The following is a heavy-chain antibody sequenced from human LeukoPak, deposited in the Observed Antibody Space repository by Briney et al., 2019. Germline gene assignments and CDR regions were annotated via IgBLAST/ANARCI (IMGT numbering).Heavy chain of an antibody. CDR2: ISVASTP. Sequence: GGSLRLSCAASGFTFSSHALTWVRQTPGKGLDWVSSISVASTPYYLDSVKGRFTISRDNSKNTLFLQMNSLRAEDTAVYYCAKDSRVVTDTPGDYWGQGTLVTVSS. V-gene: IGHV3-23*01. CDR1: GFTFSSHA. D-gene: IGHD4-23*01. J-gene: IGHJ4*02. CDR3: AKDSRVVTDTPGDY.